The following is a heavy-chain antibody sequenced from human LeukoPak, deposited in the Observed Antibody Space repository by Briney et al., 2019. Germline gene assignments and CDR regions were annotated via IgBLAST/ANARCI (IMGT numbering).Heavy chain of an antibody. Sequence: AGGSLRLSCAASGFTFSSYGMHWVRQAPGKGLEWVAVISDDGSNKYYADSVKGRFTISRDNSKNTLYLQMNSLRAEDTAVYYCASAWIQLWLFDYWGQGTLVAVSS. CDR1: GFTFSSYG. CDR2: ISDDGSNK. CDR3: ASAWIQLWLFDY. J-gene: IGHJ4*02. V-gene: IGHV3-30*03. D-gene: IGHD5-18*01.